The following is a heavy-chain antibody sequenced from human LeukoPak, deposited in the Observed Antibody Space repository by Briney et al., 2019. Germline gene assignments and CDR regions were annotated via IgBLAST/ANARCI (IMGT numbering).Heavy chain of an antibody. CDR1: GYTFTGYY. CDR2: INPNSGGT. J-gene: IGHJ4*02. V-gene: IGHV1-2*02. Sequence: ASVKVSCKASGYTFTGYYMHWVRQAPGQGLEWMGWINPNSGGTNYAQKFQGRVTMTRDTSIRTAYMELSRLRSDDTAVYYCARVSPRTGYYIDYRGQGTLVTVSS. CDR3: ARVSPRTGYYIDY. D-gene: IGHD3/OR15-3a*01.